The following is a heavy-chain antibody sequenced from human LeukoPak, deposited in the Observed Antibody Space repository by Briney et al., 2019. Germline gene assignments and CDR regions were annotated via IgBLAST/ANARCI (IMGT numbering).Heavy chain of an antibody. CDR1: GFTVSSSY. Sequence: GGSLRLSCAASGFTVSSSYMSWVRQAPGKGLEWVSVIYSDGRTYSADSVKGRFTISRDNSKNTLYLQMSSLRAEDTAVYYCVKATLPAMVSPHFDYWGQGTVVTVSS. V-gene: IGHV3-53*05. J-gene: IGHJ4*02. CDR2: IYSDGRT. CDR3: VKATLPAMVSPHFDY. D-gene: IGHD5-18*01.